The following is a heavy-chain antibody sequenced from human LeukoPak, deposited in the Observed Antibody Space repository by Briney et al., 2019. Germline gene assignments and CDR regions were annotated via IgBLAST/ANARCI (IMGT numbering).Heavy chain of an antibody. J-gene: IGHJ4*02. V-gene: IGHV3-21*01. CDR3: ARDSQLRFLEWLPLDY. D-gene: IGHD3-3*01. CDR2: ISSSSSYI. Sequence: PGGSLRLSCAASGFTFSSYSMNWVRQAPGKGLEWVSSISSSSSYIYYADSVKGRFTISRDNAKNSLYLQMNSLRAEDTAVYYCARDSQLRFLEWLPLDYWGQGTLVTVSS. CDR1: GFTFSSYS.